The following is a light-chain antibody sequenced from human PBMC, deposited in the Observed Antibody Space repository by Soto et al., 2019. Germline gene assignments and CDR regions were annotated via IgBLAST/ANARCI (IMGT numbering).Light chain of an antibody. J-gene: IGKJ1*01. CDR1: QSVSSN. V-gene: IGKV3-15*01. CDR2: GAS. CDR3: QQYNNWPRGIT. Sequence: EIVMTHSPATLSVAAXEXXTXXXXXXQSVSSNLAWYQQKPGQAPRLLIYGASTRATGIPARFSGSGSGTEFTLTISSLQSEDFAVYYCQQYNNWPRGITFGQGTKVDI.